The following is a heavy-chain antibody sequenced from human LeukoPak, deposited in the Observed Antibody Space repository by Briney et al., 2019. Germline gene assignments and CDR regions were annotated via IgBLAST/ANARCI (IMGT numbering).Heavy chain of an antibody. CDR3: ARHRYSGSDTQGFDY. CDR2: VYPSNSET. V-gene: IGHV5-51*01. J-gene: IGHJ4*02. CDR1: GYRFTDYW. D-gene: IGHD5-12*01. Sequence: GESLKISCKGSGYRFTDYWIAWVRQMPGKVLEWMGIVYPSNSETRYSPSFQGQVTISADKSISTGYLQWSSLKASDTAMYFCARHRYSGSDTQGFDYWGQGTLVTVSS.